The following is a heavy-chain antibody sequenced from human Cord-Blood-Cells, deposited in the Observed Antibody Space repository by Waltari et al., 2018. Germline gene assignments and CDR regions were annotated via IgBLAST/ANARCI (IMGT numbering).Heavy chain of an antibody. CDR1: GYTFTSYA. CDR2: IKEDNGNT. CDR3: ARAQRNLNWNDEGGLAY. Sequence: QVQLVQSGAEVKKPGASVKVSCKASGYTFTSYAMHWVRQAPGQRIGWMGWIKEDNGNTKYSQKFQGRGTITRDPSASTAYMELSSVRAEDTAVYYCARAQRNLNWNDEGGLAYWGQRTLVTVSS. V-gene: IGHV1-3*01. D-gene: IGHD1-1*01. J-gene: IGHJ4*02.